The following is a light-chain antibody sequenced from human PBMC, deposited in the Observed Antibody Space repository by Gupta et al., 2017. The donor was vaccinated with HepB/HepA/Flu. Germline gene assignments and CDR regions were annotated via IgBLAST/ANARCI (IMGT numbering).Light chain of an antibody. CDR3: QQYNDWPRT. J-gene: IGKJ1*01. CDR2: GAS. V-gene: IGKV3-15*01. Sequence: ETVMTQFPPTLSVSPGESAALSCRASQTVGRNLAWYQHKSGQAPVLLIYGASTMVTGVPDRFSGSGSQTEFTLTISSLQSEDLAIYYCQQYNDWPRTFGQGTRVEIE. CDR1: QTVGRN.